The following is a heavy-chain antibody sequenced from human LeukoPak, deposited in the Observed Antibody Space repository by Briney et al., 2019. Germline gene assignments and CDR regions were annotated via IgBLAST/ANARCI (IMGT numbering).Heavy chain of an antibody. J-gene: IGHJ3*02. CDR2: INPNSGGT. CDR3: ARDGDNYNRIDAFDI. V-gene: IGHV1-2*02. D-gene: IGHD1-14*01. CDR1: GYTFTSYG. Sequence: ASVKVSCKASGYTFTSYGISWVRQAPGQGLEWMGWINPNSGGTNYAQKFQGRVTMTRDTSISTAYMELSRLRSDDTAVYYCARDGDNYNRIDAFDICGQGTMVTVSS.